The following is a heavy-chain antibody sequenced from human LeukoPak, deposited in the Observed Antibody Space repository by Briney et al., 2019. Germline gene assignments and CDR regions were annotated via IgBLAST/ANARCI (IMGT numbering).Heavy chain of an antibody. CDR1: GFTFSSYG. CDR2: ISYDGSNK. D-gene: IGHD3-10*01. V-gene: IGHV3-30*18. Sequence: GGSLRLSCAASGFTFSSYGMHWVRQAPGKGLEWVAVISYDGSNKYYADSVKGRFTISRDNSKNTLYLQMNSLRAEDTAVYYCAKSKVLLWFGELDAFDIWGQGTMVTVSS. J-gene: IGHJ3*02. CDR3: AKSKVLLWFGELDAFDI.